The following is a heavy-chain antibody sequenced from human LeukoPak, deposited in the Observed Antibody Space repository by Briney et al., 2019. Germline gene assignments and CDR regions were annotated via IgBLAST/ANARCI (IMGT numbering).Heavy chain of an antibody. CDR3: ARDPTPITIFGVLHTLGV. D-gene: IGHD3-3*01. V-gene: IGHV1-2*02. J-gene: IGHJ6*04. Sequence: ASVKVSCKASGYSFSGHYMHWVRQAPGQGPEWMGWISPNSGGTNYAQKFQGRVTMTRDTSISTAYMELSRLRSDDTAVYYCARDPTPITIFGVLHTLGVWGKGTTVTVSS. CDR1: GYSFSGHY. CDR2: ISPNSGGT.